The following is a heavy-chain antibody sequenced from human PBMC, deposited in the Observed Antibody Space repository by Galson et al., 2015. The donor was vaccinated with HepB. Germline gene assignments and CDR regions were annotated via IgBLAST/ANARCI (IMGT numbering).Heavy chain of an antibody. J-gene: IGHJ4*02. CDR3: ARDRGGVYDY. V-gene: IGHV3-11*01. D-gene: IGHD3-10*01. CDR2: ISGSGNII. Sequence: SLRLSCAASGFTFSDYSMRWIRQAPGKGLEWVSYISGSGNIIFYADSVKGRFTISRDNAKNLLYLQMNSLRAEDTAVYYCARDRGGVYDYWGQGTLVTVSS. CDR1: GFTFSDYS.